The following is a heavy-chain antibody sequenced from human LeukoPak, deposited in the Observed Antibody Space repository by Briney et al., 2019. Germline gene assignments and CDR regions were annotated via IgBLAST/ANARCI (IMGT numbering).Heavy chain of an antibody. Sequence: GGSLRLSCAASGSTFSSYEMNWVRQAPGKGLEWVAFIRYDGSNKYYADSVKGRFTISRDNSKNTLYLQMNSLRAEDTAVYYCAKDSIWFGELLTRWGAFDIWGQGTMVTVSS. J-gene: IGHJ3*02. CDR3: AKDSIWFGELLTRWGAFDI. CDR2: IRYDGSNK. D-gene: IGHD3-10*01. V-gene: IGHV3-30*02. CDR1: GSTFSSYE.